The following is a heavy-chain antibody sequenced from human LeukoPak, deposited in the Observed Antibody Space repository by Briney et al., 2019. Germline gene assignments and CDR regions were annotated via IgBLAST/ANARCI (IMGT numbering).Heavy chain of an antibody. CDR2: IYYSGST. J-gene: IGHJ4*02. Sequence: SETLSLTCTVSGGSISSYYWSWIRQPPGKGLEWIGYIYYSGSTNYNPSLKSRVTISVDTSKNQFSLKLGSVTAADTAVYYCARDSYGSIDYWDQGTLVTVSS. CDR1: GGSISSYY. D-gene: IGHD5-18*01. CDR3: ARDSYGSIDY. V-gene: IGHV4-59*01.